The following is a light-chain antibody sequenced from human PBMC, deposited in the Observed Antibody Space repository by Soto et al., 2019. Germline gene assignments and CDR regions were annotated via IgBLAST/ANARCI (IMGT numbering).Light chain of an antibody. CDR1: QSVLYSSNNKNY. J-gene: IGKJ4*01. CDR3: QQYYSTPLN. CDR2: WAS. Sequence: IVMTQSPDSLDVSLGERATINCKSSQSVLYSSNNKNYLAWYQQKPGQPPKLLIYWASTRESGVPDRFSGSGSGTDFTLTISSLQAEDVAVYYCQQYYSTPLNFGGGTKVEIK. V-gene: IGKV4-1*01.